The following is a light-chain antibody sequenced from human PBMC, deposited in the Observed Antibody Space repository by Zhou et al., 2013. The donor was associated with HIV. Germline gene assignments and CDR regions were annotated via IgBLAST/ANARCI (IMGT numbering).Light chain of an antibody. V-gene: IGKV3-11*01. J-gene: IGKJ1*01. CDR3: QQRSNWRT. Sequence: NVLTQSPVTLSLSPGERATLSCRASQNVTSYLAWYQHKPDQAPRLLIYDASKRATGIPARFSGSGSGTDFTLTISSLEPDDFAVYYCQQRSNWRTFGRGTKVDIK. CDR2: DAS. CDR1: QNVTSY.